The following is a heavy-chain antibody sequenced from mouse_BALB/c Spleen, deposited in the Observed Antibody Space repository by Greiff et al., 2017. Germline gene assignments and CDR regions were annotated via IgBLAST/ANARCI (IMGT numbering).Heavy chain of an antibody. Sequence: VQLQESGPGLVKPSQSLSLTCTVTGYSITSDYAWNWIRQFPGNTLEWMGYISYSGSTSYNPSLKSRISITRDTSKNQFFLQLNSVTTEDTATYYCAREGTGFDYWGQGTTLTVSS. CDR2: ISYSGST. V-gene: IGHV3-2*02. CDR1: GYSITSDYA. CDR3: AREGTGFDY. D-gene: IGHD3-3*01. J-gene: IGHJ2*01.